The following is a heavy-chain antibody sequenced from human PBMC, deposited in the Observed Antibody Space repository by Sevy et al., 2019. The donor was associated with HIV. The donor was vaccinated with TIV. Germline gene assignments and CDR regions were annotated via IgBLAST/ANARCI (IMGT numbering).Heavy chain of an antibody. CDR3: VRRDSSGHGAFDY. CDR1: GYIFTDYF. V-gene: IGHV1-2*02. J-gene: IGHJ4*02. Sequence: ASVKVSCKASGYIFTDYFLHWVRQAPGQGLEWMGWINPYRGDTNHRQKFQGRVTMTRDTSISTAYMELSRLRSDDTAVYYCVRRDSSGHGAFDYWGQGTLVTVSS. CDR2: INPYRGDT. D-gene: IGHD3-22*01.